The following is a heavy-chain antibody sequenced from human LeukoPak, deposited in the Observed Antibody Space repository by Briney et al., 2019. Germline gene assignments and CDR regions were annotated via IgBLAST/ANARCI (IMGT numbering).Heavy chain of an antibody. J-gene: IGHJ5*02. CDR3: ARDGGAYCSSTSCYRSWFDP. CDR1: GYTFTSYG. CDR2: ISAYNGNT. D-gene: IGHD2-2*02. V-gene: IGHV1-18*01. Sequence: ASVKVSCMASGYTFTSYGISWVRQAPGQGLEWMGWISAYNGNTNYAQKLQGRVTMTTDTSTSTAYMELRSLRSDDTAVYYCARDGGAYCSSTSCYRSWFDPWGQGTLVTVSS.